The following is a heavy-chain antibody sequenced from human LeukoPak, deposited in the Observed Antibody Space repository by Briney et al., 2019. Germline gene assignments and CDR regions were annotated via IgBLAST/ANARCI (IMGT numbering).Heavy chain of an antibody. CDR2: IYYSGST. Sequence: SETLSLTCTVSGGSISSYYWSWIRQPPGKGLEWIGYIYYSGSTNYNPSLKSRVTISVDTSKNQFSLKLSSVTAADTAVYYCARVPKRPAYDSSGYYPIDAFDIWGQGTMVTVSS. D-gene: IGHD3-22*01. CDR3: ARVPKRPAYDSSGYYPIDAFDI. V-gene: IGHV4-59*08. CDR1: GGSISSYY. J-gene: IGHJ3*02.